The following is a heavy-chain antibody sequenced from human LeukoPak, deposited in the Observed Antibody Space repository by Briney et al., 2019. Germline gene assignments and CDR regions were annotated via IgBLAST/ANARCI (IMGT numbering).Heavy chain of an antibody. CDR1: GFTVSSNY. CDR3: ARERGMVSRDFDY. Sequence: GGSLRLSCAASGFTVSSNYMSWVRQAPGRGLEWVSVIYSGGSTYYADSVKGRFTISRDNAKNSLYLQMNSLRAEDTAVYYCARERGMVSRDFDYWGQGTLVTISS. D-gene: IGHD2-15*01. J-gene: IGHJ4*02. CDR2: IYSGGST. V-gene: IGHV3-66*01.